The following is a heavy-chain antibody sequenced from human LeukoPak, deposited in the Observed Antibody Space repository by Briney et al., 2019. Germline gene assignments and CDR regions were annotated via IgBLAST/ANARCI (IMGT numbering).Heavy chain of an antibody. D-gene: IGHD2-15*01. CDR2: ISSSSSYI. V-gene: IGHV3-21*01. CDR1: GFTFSSYS. Sequence: GGSLRLSCAASGFTFSSYSMNWVRQAPGKGLEWVSSISSSSSYIYYADSVKGRFTISRDNAKNSLYLQMNSLRAEETAVYYCARDPSRYCSGGSCYADYWGQGTLVTVSS. J-gene: IGHJ4*02. CDR3: ARDPSRYCSGGSCYADY.